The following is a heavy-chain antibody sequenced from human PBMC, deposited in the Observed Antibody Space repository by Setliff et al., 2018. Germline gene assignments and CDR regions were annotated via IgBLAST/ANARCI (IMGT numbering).Heavy chain of an antibody. CDR1: GGSIKSGSYY. V-gene: IGHV4-61*02. CDR3: ARVDYSPINYYYYYMDV. CDR2: IYASGYT. J-gene: IGHJ6*03. Sequence: PSETLSLTCTVSGGSIKSGSYYWSWIRQPAGKGLEWIGRIYASGYTNYNPSLKSRVTMSVDTSSNQFSLKLTSVTAADTAVYYCARVDYSPINYYYYYMDVWGKGTTVTVSS. D-gene: IGHD4-4*01.